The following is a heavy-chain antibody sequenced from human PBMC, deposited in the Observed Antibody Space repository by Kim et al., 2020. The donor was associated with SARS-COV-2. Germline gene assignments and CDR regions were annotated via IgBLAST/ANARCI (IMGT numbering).Heavy chain of an antibody. D-gene: IGHD3-22*01. Sequence: SVKVSCKASGGTFSSYAISWVRQAPGQGLEWMGGIIPIFGTANYAQKFQGRVTITADESTSTAYMELSSLRSEDTAVYYCASTQRGTMIVVARDGAFDIWGQGTMVTVSS. CDR2: IIPIFGTA. CDR3: ASTQRGTMIVVARDGAFDI. CDR1: GGTFSSYA. V-gene: IGHV1-69*13. J-gene: IGHJ3*02.